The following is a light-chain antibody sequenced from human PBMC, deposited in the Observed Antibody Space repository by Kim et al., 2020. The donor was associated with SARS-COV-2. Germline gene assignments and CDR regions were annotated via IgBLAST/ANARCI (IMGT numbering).Light chain of an antibody. J-gene: IGLJ3*02. Sequence: QSALTQPRSVSGSPGQSVTISCTGTSSDVGGYNYVSWYQQHPGKAPKLMIYDVSKQPSGVPDRFSGSKSGNTASLTISGLQAEDEADYYCCSYAGSYTFVFGGGTQLTVL. CDR2: DVS. CDR3: CSYAGSYTFV. V-gene: IGLV2-11*01. CDR1: SSDVGGYNY.